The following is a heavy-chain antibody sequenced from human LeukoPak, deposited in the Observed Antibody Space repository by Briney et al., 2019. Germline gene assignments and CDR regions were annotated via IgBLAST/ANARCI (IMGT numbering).Heavy chain of an antibody. Sequence: GGSLRLSCAASGFTFSSYGMHWVRQAPGKGLEWVAVISYDGSNKYYADSVKGRFTISRDNSKNTLYLQMNSLRAEDTAVYYCVKDQPLGGNSGFDYWGQGTLVTVSS. J-gene: IGHJ4*02. CDR2: ISYDGSNK. CDR1: GFTFSSYG. CDR3: VKDQPLGGNSGFDY. D-gene: IGHD4-23*01. V-gene: IGHV3-30*18.